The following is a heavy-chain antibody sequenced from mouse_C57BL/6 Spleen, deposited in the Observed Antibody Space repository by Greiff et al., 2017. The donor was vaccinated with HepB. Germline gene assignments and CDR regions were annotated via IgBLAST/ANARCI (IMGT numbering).Heavy chain of an antibody. D-gene: IGHD1-1*01. V-gene: IGHV1-18*01. J-gene: IGHJ4*01. CDR3: ALNYYGFYAMDY. CDR1: GYTFTDYN. CDR2: INPNNGGT. Sequence: EVQLQQSGPELVKPGASVKIPCKASGYTFTDYNMDWVKQSHGKSLEWIGDINPNNGGTIYNQKFKGKATLTVDKSSSTAYMELRSLTSEDTAVYYCALNYYGFYAMDYWGQGTSVTVSS.